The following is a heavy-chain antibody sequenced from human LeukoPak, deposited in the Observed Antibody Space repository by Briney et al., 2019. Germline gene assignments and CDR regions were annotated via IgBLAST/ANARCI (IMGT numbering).Heavy chain of an antibody. Sequence: SETLSLTCAVYGGSFSGYYWSWIRQPPGKGLEWIGEINHSGITNYNPPLKSRVTISVNTSKNQFSLKVTSVTAADTAVYYCARGDSGGDTSDIWGQGTMVTAYS. J-gene: IGHJ3*02. CDR1: GGSFSGYY. V-gene: IGHV4-34*01. CDR2: INHSGIT. CDR3: ARGDSGGDTSDI. D-gene: IGHD3-10*01.